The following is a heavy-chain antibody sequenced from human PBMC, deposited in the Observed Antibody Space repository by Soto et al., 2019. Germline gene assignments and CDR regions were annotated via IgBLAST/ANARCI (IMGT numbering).Heavy chain of an antibody. CDR2: IYYSGST. D-gene: IGHD2-15*01. CDR3: ARVADCSGGRCYFSVDY. J-gene: IGHJ4*02. V-gene: IGHV4-30-4*01. Sequence: QVQLQESGPGLVKPSQTLSLTCTVSGGSISSGGYYWSWIRQPPGKGLEWIGYIYYSGSTYYNPALKTRVTIAVDTSKNQFSLKLSSVTAADTAVYYCARVADCSGGRCYFSVDYWGQGTLVTVSS. CDR1: GGSISSGGYY.